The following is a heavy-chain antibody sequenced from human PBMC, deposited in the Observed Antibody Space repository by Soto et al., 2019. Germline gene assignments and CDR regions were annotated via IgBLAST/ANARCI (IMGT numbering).Heavy chain of an antibody. CDR2: IYYSGST. CDR3: ARHGTFCSGYYSELTYYGMDV. CDR1: GGSISSGGYY. Sequence: SETLSLTCTVSGGSISSGGYYLSWIRQHPGKGLEWIGYIYYSGSTYYNPSLKSRVTISVDTSKNQFSLKLSSVTAADTAVYYCARHGTFCSGYYSELTYYGMDVWGQGTTVTVSS. V-gene: IGHV4-31*03. D-gene: IGHD3-3*01. J-gene: IGHJ6*02.